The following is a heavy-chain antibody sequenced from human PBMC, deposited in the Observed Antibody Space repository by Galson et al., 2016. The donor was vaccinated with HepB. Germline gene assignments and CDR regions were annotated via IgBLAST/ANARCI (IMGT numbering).Heavy chain of an antibody. CDR2: IYYSGGT. CDR3: AGYEVVSFDY. J-gene: IGHJ4*02. CDR1: GGSISSRGYY. Sequence: TLSLTCTVSGGSISSRGYYWSWIRQHPGKGLEWIGYIYYSGGTYYNPSLQRRLTISLDTSKNHFSLKLDSVTAADTAVYYCAGYEVVSFDYWGQGTLVTVSS. D-gene: IGHD2-15*01. V-gene: IGHV4-31*03.